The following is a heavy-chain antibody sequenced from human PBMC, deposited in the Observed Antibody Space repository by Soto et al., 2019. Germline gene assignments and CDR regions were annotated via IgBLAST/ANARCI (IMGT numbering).Heavy chain of an antibody. CDR1: GFTFSSYS. V-gene: IGHV3-48*01. D-gene: IGHD2-15*01. CDR3: ARDQGGGHCYSCYHFAMDV. Sequence: EVQLVESGGGLVQPGGSLRLSCAASGFTFSSYSMNWVRQAPGKGLEWISYICDRSSTIYYAESVKGRFTISRDNARNSLYLQMNSLRAEDTAVYYCARDQGGGHCYSCYHFAMDVWGQGTTVTVFS. CDR2: ICDRSSTI. J-gene: IGHJ6*02.